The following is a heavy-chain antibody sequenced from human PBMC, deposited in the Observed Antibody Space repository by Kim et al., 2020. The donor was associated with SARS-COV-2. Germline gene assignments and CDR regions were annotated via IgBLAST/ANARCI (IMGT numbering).Heavy chain of an antibody. D-gene: IGHD6-19*01. CDR2: IIPILGIA. Sequence: SVKVSCKASGGTFSSYAISWVRQAPGQGLEWMGRIIPILGIANYAQKFQGRVTITADKSTSTAYMELSSLRSEETAVYYCARDWGSSSGWYYYYGMDVW. J-gene: IGHJ6*01. V-gene: IGHV1-69*04. CDR1: GGTFSSYA. CDR3: ARDWGSSSGWYYYYGMDV.